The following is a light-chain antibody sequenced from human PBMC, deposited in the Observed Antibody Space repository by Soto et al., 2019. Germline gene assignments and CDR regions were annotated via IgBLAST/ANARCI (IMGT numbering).Light chain of an antibody. CDR1: QSVRSN. CDR3: QQYGSSGT. CDR2: GAS. V-gene: IGKV3-20*01. Sequence: EILMTQSPATLSVSPGERATLSCRASQSVRSNLAWYQQKPGQAPRLLIYGASNRATGIPDRFSGSGSGTDFTLTISRLEPEDFAVYYCQQYGSSGTFGQGTKVDI. J-gene: IGKJ1*01.